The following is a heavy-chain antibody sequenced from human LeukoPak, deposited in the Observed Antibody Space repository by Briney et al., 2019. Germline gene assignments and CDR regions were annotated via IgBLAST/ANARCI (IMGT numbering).Heavy chain of an antibody. CDR1: GFTFSSYG. Sequence: PGRSLRLSCAASGFTFSSYGMHWVRQAPGKGLEWVAVIWRGGSNKYYADSVKGRFTISRDNSKNTLYLQMNSLRAEDTAVYYCARDHYCSSTSCYGGPGYYHGMDVWGQGTTVTLSS. V-gene: IGHV3-33*01. J-gene: IGHJ6*02. CDR3: ARDHYCSSTSCYGGPGYYHGMDV. CDR2: IWRGGSNK. D-gene: IGHD2-2*01.